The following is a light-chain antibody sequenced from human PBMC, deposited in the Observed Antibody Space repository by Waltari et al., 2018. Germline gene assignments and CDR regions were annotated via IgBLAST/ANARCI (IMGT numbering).Light chain of an antibody. V-gene: IGKV1-39*01. CDR2: AAS. Sequence: DIQMTQSPSSLSASVGDRVTITCRASQSISNYLNWYQQKPGKAPKFLIYAASSLQSGVPSRFSGSGSGTDFTLTITSLQPEDSAIYYCQESYSTPSITFGKGHDWKLN. CDR3: QESYSTPSIT. J-gene: IGKJ5*01. CDR1: QSISNY.